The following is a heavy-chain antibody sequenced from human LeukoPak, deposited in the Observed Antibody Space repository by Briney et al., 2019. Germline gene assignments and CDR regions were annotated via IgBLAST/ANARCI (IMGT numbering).Heavy chain of an antibody. CDR3: ARDPSNSGYDYLYYFDY. CDR2: INPTSGAT. Sequence: ASVKVSYKASGYTFTDYYMHWVRQAPGQGLDWVGWINPTSGATNYAQKFQGRVTMTRDMSISTAYMELSRLRSDDTAVYYCARDPSNSGYDYLYYFDYWGQGTLVTVSS. V-gene: IGHV1-2*02. CDR1: GYTFTDYY. D-gene: IGHD5-12*01. J-gene: IGHJ4*02.